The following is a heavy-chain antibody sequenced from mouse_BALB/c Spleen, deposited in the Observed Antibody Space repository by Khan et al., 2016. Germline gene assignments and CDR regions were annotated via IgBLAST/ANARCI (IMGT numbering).Heavy chain of an antibody. CDR1: GYTFTNYG. CDR3: ARAATDAMDY. V-gene: IGHV9-1*02. CDR2: INTYTGEP. Sequence: QIQLVQSGPELKKPGETVKISCKASGYTFTNYGMNLVKQAPGKGLKWMGWINTYTGEPTYADDFKGRFAFSLETSASTAYLQINNLKNEDMATYFCARAATDAMDYWGQGTSVTVSS. D-gene: IGHD1-1*01. J-gene: IGHJ4*01.